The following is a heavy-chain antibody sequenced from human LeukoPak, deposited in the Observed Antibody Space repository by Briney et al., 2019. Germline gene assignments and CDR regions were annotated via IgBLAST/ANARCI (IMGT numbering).Heavy chain of an antibody. D-gene: IGHD2-15*01. Sequence: SETLSLTCTVSGGSVSSGSYYWSWIRQPPGKGLEWIGEINHSGSTNYNPSLKSRVTISVDTSKNQFSLKLSSVTAADTAVYYCAREAQNCSGGSCYSDFDYWGQGTLVTASS. CDR1: GGSVSSGSYY. V-gene: IGHV4-39*07. CDR2: INHSGST. CDR3: AREAQNCSGGSCYSDFDY. J-gene: IGHJ4*02.